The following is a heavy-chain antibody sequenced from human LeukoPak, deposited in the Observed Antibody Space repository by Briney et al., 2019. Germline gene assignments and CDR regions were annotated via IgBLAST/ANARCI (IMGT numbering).Heavy chain of an antibody. V-gene: IGHV4-30-2*01. D-gene: IGHD4/OR15-4a*01. CDR2: VYHGGAT. Sequence: SETLSLTCAVSSGSISSGGYSWSWIRQAPGKGLEWIGYVYHGGATYYGPSLKSRATVSVDRSKNQFSLRLTSVTAADTDVYYCATYHDYGDKRTDYWGQGTLVTVSS. CDR3: ATYHDYGDKRTDY. J-gene: IGHJ4*02. CDR1: SGSISSGGYS.